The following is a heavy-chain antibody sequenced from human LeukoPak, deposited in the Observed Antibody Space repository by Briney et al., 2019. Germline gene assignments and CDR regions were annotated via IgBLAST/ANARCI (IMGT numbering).Heavy chain of an antibody. J-gene: IGHJ3*02. CDR2: IYHSGST. CDR1: GGSISSYY. CDR3: ARDAGATRRDAFDI. Sequence: SETLSLTCTVSGGSISSYYWSWIRQPPGKGLEWIGSIYHSGSTYYNPSLKSRVTISVDTSKNQFSLKLSSVTAADTAVYYCARDAGATRRDAFDIWGQGTMVTVSS. D-gene: IGHD6-25*01. V-gene: IGHV4-38-2*02.